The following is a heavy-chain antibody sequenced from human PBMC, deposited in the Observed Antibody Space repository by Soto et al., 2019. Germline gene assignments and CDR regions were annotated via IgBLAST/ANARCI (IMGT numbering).Heavy chain of an antibody. V-gene: IGHV4-59*08. Sequence: QVQLQESGPGLVKPSETLSLTCTVSGGSIDGYNCAWIRQPPGKALEWVGYVYYNGGSSYNPSLKSRVPLAVDTSKSQFSLQLRYVTAADTAVYYCAGQEMGNLDGLVDVWGRRTTVTVSS. CDR2: VYYNGGS. J-gene: IGHJ6*02. D-gene: IGHD1-26*01. CDR3: AGQEMGNLDGLVDV. CDR1: GGSIDGYN.